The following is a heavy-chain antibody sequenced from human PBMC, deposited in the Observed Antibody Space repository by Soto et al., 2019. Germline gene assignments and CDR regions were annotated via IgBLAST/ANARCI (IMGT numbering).Heavy chain of an antibody. J-gene: IGHJ4*02. CDR3: TTATGWYGSNERGTLGY. V-gene: IGHV3-15*07. CDR2: IKSKTDGGTT. CDR1: GFTFSNAW. D-gene: IGHD6-19*01. Sequence: GGSLRLSCAASGFTFSNAWMNWVRQAPGKGLEWVGRIKSKTDGGTTDYAAPVKGRFTISRDDSKNTLYLQMNSLKTEDTAVYYCTTATGWYGSNERGTLGYWGQGTLVTVSS.